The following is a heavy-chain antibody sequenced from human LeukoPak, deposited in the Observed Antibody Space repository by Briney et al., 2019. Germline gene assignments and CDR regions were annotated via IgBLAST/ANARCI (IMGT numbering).Heavy chain of an antibody. CDR1: GFTFSSYA. Sequence: GGSLRLSCAASGFTFSSYAMHWVRQAPGRGLEWVAAMSSDGSNKYNADSVKGRFTISRDNSKSTVYLQINSLRDEDTAVYYCARSYRSNWYYFDCWGQGTLVTVSS. J-gene: IGHJ4*02. CDR2: MSSDGSNK. V-gene: IGHV3-30-3*01. D-gene: IGHD4-11*01. CDR3: ARSYRSNWYYFDC.